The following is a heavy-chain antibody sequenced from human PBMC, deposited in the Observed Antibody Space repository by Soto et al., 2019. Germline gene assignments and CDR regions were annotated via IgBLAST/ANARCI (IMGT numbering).Heavy chain of an antibody. V-gene: IGHV1-69*08. D-gene: IGHD6-13*01. J-gene: IGHJ4*02. CDR3: ARDGGGGSSWHS. CDR2: IIPTLGIT. Sequence: QVQLVQSGAEVKKPGSSVKVSCKASGDTFSSYTISWVRQAAGQGLEWMGRIIPTLGITIYAQKFQGRVTVTADKSTSTAYMELSSLRSEETAVYYCARDGGGGSSWHSWGQGTLVTVSS. CDR1: GDTFSSYT.